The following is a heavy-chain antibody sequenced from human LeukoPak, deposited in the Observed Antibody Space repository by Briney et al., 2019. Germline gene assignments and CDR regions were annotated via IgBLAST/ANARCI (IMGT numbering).Heavy chain of an antibody. J-gene: IGHJ3*02. CDR3: ARGTVTASMKAFDI. CDR2: IYYSGSA. V-gene: IGHV4-59*08. CDR1: GGSIRGHY. Sequence: SETLSLTCTVSGGSIRGHYWSWIRQPPGKGLEWIGYIYYSGSANYNPSLKSRVTISVDTSKNQCSLKLSSVTAADTVLYYCARGTVTASMKAFDIWGQGTMVTVSS. D-gene: IGHD2-21*02.